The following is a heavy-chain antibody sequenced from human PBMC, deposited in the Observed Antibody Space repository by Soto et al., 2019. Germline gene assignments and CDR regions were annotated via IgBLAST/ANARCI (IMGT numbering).Heavy chain of an antibody. V-gene: IGHV3-23*01. Sequence: GSLRLSCAASGFTFSSYAMNWVRQAPGKGLEWVSTVSRSGANTYYADSLKGRFTISRDNSKNTLYLQMNSLRAEDTAIYYCAKDPLYNWNDEVSYYYYMDVWGKGTTVTVSS. CDR1: GFTFSSYA. CDR2: VSRSGANT. J-gene: IGHJ6*03. D-gene: IGHD1-1*01. CDR3: AKDPLYNWNDEVSYYYYMDV.